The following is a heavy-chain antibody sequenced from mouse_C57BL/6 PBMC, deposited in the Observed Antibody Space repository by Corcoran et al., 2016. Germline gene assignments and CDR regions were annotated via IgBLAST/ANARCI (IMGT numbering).Heavy chain of an antibody. CDR3: ARGGYDYDKVYCFDY. CDR1: GYTFTTYG. Sequence: QIQLVQSGPELKKPGETVKISCKASGYTFTTYGMSWVKQAPGKGLKWMGWINTYSGVPTYADDFKGRFAFSLETSASTAYLQINNLKNEDTATYFCARGGYDYDKVYCFDYWGQGTTLTVSS. CDR2: INTYSGVP. D-gene: IGHD2-4*01. J-gene: IGHJ2*01. V-gene: IGHV9-3*01.